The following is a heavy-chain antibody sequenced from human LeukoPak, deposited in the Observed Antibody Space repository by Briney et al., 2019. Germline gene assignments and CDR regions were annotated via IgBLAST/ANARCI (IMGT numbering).Heavy chain of an antibody. D-gene: IGHD6-6*01. CDR1: GLTFSSYA. Sequence: PGGSLRLSCSASGLTFSSYAMHWVRQAPGKGLEYASAISSDGAITYYADSVKGRFTISRDNSKNTLYLHMSSLRAEDTAVYHCVKGGTYSSSPFDNWGQGTLVTVSS. J-gene: IGHJ4*02. CDR3: VKGGTYSSSPFDN. CDR2: ISSDGAIT. V-gene: IGHV3-64D*09.